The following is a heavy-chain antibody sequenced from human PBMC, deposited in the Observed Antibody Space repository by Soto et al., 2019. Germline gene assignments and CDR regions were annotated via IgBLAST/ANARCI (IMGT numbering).Heavy chain of an antibody. CDR3: ARDRDRVVAARNYYYYGMDV. CDR2: IYYSGST. V-gene: IGHV4-61*01. CDR1: GGSVSSGSDY. Sequence: ASETLSLTCTVSGGSVSSGSDYWSWIRQPPGKGLEWIGYIYYSGSTNYNPSLKSRVTISVDTSKDQFSLKLSSVTAADTAVYYCARDRDRVVAARNYYYYGMDVWGQGTTVTVSS. D-gene: IGHD6-6*01. J-gene: IGHJ6*02.